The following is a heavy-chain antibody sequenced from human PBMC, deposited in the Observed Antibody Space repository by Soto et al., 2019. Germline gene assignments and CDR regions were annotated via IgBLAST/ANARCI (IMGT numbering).Heavy chain of an antibody. D-gene: IGHD4-17*01. V-gene: IGHV1-69*13. CDR2: IIPIFGTA. Sequence: ASVKVSCKASGGTFSSYAISWVRQAPGQGLEWMGGIIPIFGTANYAQKFQGRVTITADESTSTAYMELSSLRSEDTAVYYCQSDYGDYAGGYWGQGTLVTVSS. CDR1: GGTFSSYA. CDR3: QSDYGDYAGGY. J-gene: IGHJ4*02.